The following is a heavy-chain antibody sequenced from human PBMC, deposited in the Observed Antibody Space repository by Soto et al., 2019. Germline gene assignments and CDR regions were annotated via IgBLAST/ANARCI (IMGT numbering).Heavy chain of an antibody. D-gene: IGHD4-17*01. V-gene: IGHV1-69*01. CDR3: ARDLGYGDYVYRAFDI. J-gene: IGHJ3*02. Sequence: QVPLVQSGAEVKKPGSSVKVSCKASGGTFSSYAISWVRQAPGQGLEWMGGIIPIFGTANYAQKFQGRVTITADESTSTAYMELSSLRSEDTAVYYCARDLGYGDYVYRAFDIWGQGTMVTVSS. CDR1: GGTFSSYA. CDR2: IIPIFGTA.